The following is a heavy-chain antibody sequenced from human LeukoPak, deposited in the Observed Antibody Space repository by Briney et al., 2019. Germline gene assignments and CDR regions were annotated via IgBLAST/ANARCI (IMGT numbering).Heavy chain of an antibody. CDR2: IYPDDSDT. CDR3: ARPIAVTGSYYFDY. V-gene: IGHV5-51*01. CDR1: GYSFTSYW. Sequence: GESLKISCKGSGYSFTSYWIAWVRQMPGKGLEWMGIIYPDDSDTRYSPSFQSQVTISADKSISTSYLQWSSLRASDSAMYYCARPIAVTGSYYFDYWGQGTLVTVSS. D-gene: IGHD6-19*01. J-gene: IGHJ4*02.